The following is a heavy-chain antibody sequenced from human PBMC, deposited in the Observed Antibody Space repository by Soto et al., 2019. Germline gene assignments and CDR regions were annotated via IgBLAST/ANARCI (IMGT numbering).Heavy chain of an antibody. Sequence: QVQLVESGGGVVQPGRSLRLSCAASGFTFSSYAMHWVRQAPGKGLEWVAVISYDGSNKYYADSVKGRFTISRDNSKNTLYRQMNSLRAEDTAVYYCARYYTSPDYWGQGTLVTVSS. CDR3: ARYYTSPDY. CDR2: ISYDGSNK. CDR1: GFTFSSYA. V-gene: IGHV3-30-3*01. J-gene: IGHJ4*02. D-gene: IGHD1-26*01.